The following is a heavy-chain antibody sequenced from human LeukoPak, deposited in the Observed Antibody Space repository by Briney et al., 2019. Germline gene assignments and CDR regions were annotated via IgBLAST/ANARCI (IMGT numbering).Heavy chain of an antibody. CDR2: ISYVGSNN. CDR3: AKGELYNYDSSGYFRGQFDY. CDR1: EFTFSSYG. V-gene: IGHV3-30*18. D-gene: IGHD3-22*01. Sequence: GRSLGLSWEPSEFTFSSYGWHWVGQPPGKGLEWLAVISYVGSNNYYADSVKGRFTISRDNSKNTLYLQMNILRAEDTAVYYCAKGELYNYDSSGYFRGQFDYWGQGTLVTVSS. J-gene: IGHJ4*02.